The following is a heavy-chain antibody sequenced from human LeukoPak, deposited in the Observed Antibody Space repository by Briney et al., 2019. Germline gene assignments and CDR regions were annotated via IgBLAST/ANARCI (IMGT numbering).Heavy chain of an antibody. CDR1: GYTLTELS. D-gene: IGHD4-17*01. CDR3: ATAVTTNWFDP. Sequence: GALVKVSCKVSGYTLTELSMHWVRQAPGKGLEWMGGFDPEDGETIYAQKFQGRVTITEDTSTDTAYMELSSLRSEDTAVYYCATAVTTNWFDPWGQGTLVTVSS. V-gene: IGHV1-24*01. J-gene: IGHJ5*02. CDR2: FDPEDGET.